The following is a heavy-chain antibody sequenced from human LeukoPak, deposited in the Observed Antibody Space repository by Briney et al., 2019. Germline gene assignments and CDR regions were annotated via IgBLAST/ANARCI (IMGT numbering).Heavy chain of an antibody. V-gene: IGHV1-46*01. CDR2: INPGGGST. D-gene: IGHD3-16*01. Sequence: ASVKVSCKASGYTFTSYYIHWVRQAPGQGLEWMGIINPGGGSTSYTQKFQGRVTMTRDTSTSTVYMELSSLRSEDTGVYYCAKGLRTGVGPYMGYHYYMDVWGKGATVTVSS. CDR1: GYTFTSYY. CDR3: AKGLRTGVGPYMGYHYYMDV. J-gene: IGHJ6*03.